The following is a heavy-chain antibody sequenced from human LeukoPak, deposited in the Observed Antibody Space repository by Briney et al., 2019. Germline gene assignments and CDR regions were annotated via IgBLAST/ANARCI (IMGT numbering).Heavy chain of an antibody. CDR2: ISSSSSYI. D-gene: IGHD6-19*01. CDR3: AKGSSGWSYYFDY. V-gene: IGHV3-21*04. J-gene: IGHJ4*02. CDR1: GFTFSSYS. Sequence: TGGSLRLSCAASGFTFSSYSMNWVRQAPGKGLEWVSSISSSSSYIYYADSVKGRFTISRDNSKNTLYLQMNSLRAEDTAVYYCAKGSSGWSYYFDYWGQGTLVTVSS.